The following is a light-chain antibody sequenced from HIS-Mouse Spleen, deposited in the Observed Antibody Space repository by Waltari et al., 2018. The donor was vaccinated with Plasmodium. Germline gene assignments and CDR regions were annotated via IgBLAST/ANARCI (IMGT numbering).Light chain of an antibody. J-gene: IGLJ3*02. V-gene: IGLV3-10*01. CDR1: ALPKKY. CDR2: EDS. CDR3: YSTDSSGNHRV. Sequence: SYALTQPPSVSVSPGQTARITCSGDALPKKYAYWYQQKSGQAPVLVIYEDSKRPSGIPEIFSGSSSGTMATLTISGAQVEDEADYYCYSTDSSGNHRVFGGGTKLTVL.